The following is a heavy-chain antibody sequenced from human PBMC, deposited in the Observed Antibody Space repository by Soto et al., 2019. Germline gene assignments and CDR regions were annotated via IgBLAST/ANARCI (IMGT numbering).Heavy chain of an antibody. Sequence: PGGSLRLSCAASGFTFSSYAVSWVRQAPGKGLEWVSAISGSGGSTYYADSVKGRFTISRDNSKNTLYLQMNSLRAEDTAVYYCAKAGYCSSTSCWTSKDYYYYYGMDVWGQGTTVTVS. V-gene: IGHV3-23*01. CDR3: AKAGYCSSTSCWTSKDYYYYYGMDV. CDR2: ISGSGGST. CDR1: GFTFSSYA. J-gene: IGHJ6*02. D-gene: IGHD2-2*03.